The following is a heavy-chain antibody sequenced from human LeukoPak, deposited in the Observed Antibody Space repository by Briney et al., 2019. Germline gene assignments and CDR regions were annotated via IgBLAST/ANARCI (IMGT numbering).Heavy chain of an antibody. CDR3: ASAAVAGTKWFDP. Sequence: SETLSLTCAVYGGSFSGYYWSWIRQPPGKGLEWIGEINRSGSTNYNPSLKSRVTISVDTSKNQFSLKLSSVTAADTAVYYCASAAVAGTKWFDPWGQGTLVTVSS. CDR2: INRSGST. J-gene: IGHJ5*02. D-gene: IGHD6-19*01. V-gene: IGHV4-34*01. CDR1: GGSFSGYY.